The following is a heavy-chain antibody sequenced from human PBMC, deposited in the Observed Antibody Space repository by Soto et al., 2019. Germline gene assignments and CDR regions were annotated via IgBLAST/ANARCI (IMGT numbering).Heavy chain of an antibody. V-gene: IGHV1-18*04. D-gene: IGHD3-3*01. CDR3: ARVGGNYDFWSGYSSPGGYYGMDV. Sequence: ASVKVSCKASGYTFTSYGISWVRQAPGQGLEWMGWISAYNGNTNYAQKLQGRVTMTTDTSTSTAYMELRSLRSDDTAVYYCARVGGNYDFWSGYSSPGGYYGMDVWGQGTTVTVSS. J-gene: IGHJ6*02. CDR2: ISAYNGNT. CDR1: GYTFTSYG.